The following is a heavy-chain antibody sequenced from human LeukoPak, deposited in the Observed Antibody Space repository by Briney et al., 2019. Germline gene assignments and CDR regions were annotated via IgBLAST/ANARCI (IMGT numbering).Heavy chain of an antibody. CDR3: ARQVGVTTILFDY. D-gene: IGHD4-17*01. J-gene: IGHJ4*02. Sequence: PSETLSLTCTVSGGSISSSSYYWGWIRQPPGKGLEWIGSIYYSGSTYYNPSLKSRVTISVDTSKNQFSLSLSSVTAADTAVYYCARQVGVTTILFDYRGQGTLVTVSS. V-gene: IGHV4-39*01. CDR1: GGSISSSSYY. CDR2: IYYSGST.